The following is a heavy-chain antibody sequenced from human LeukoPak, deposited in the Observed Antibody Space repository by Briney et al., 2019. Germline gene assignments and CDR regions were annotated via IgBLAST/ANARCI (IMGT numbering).Heavy chain of an antibody. V-gene: IGHV4-4*02. CDR1: GDSITSRNW. J-gene: IGHJ4*02. CDR3: ASLGWYNWNDVAFDY. D-gene: IGHD1-20*01. Sequence: SATLSLTCSVSGDSITSRNWWTWVRQTPEKGLEWIGEIYHTGSTNYNPSVEGRVTISIDKSKNQFSLMLNSVTAADTALYYCASLGWYNWNDVAFDYWGQGTLVTVSS. CDR2: IYHTGST.